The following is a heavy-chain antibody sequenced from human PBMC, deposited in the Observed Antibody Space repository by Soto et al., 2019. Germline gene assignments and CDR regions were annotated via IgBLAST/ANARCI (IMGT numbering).Heavy chain of an antibody. CDR2: INASGGST. V-gene: IGHV1-46*01. CDR3: ARDLGYYYGSGSYFGAFDY. CDR1: GYTFTSYY. J-gene: IGHJ4*02. Sequence: QVQLVQSGAEVKKPGASVKVSCKASGYTFTSYYMHWVRQAPGQGLEWMGIINASGGSTSYAQKFQGRVTMTRDTSRSTVYMELSSLRSEDTAVYYCARDLGYYYGSGSYFGAFDYWGQGTLVTVSS. D-gene: IGHD3-10*01.